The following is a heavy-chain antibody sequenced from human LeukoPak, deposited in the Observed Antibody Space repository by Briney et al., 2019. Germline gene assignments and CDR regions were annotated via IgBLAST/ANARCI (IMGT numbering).Heavy chain of an antibody. V-gene: IGHV3-74*01. D-gene: IGHD6-13*01. CDR1: GFTFSSYW. J-gene: IGHJ6*03. Sequence: GGSLRLSCAASGFTFSSYWMHWVRQAPGKGLVWVSRINSDGSSTSYADSVKGRFTISRDNAKNTLYLQMNSLRAEDTAVYYCARDIAYSSSWYLGSWNYMDVWGKGTTVTISS. CDR2: INSDGSST. CDR3: ARDIAYSSSWYLGSWNYMDV.